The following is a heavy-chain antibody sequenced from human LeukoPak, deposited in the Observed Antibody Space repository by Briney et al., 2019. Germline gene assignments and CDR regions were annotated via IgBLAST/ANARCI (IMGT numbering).Heavy chain of an antibody. CDR3: ARAPSNSWHLFDL. J-gene: IGHJ3*01. CDR1: GFTFRIYA. CDR2: ISYDGSNK. V-gene: IGHV3-30-3*01. D-gene: IGHD2-2*01. Sequence: GRSLRLSCAASGFTFRIYAMHWVRRAPGKGLEWVAIISYDGSNKYYADSVKGRFTISRDNSKNTLYLEMNSLRAEDTAVCYCARAPSNSWHLFDLWGHGTMVTVSS.